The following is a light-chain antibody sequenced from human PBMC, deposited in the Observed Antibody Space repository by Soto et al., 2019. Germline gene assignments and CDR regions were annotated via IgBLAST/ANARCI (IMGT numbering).Light chain of an antibody. CDR3: QHYNSYSEA. J-gene: IGKJ1*01. CDR2: DAS. Sequence: DIQITQSPSTLSASVGDRGTITCRASQSISSWLAWYQQKPGKAPKLLIYDASSLESGVPSRFSGSGSGTEFTLAISRLQPDDFETYYCQHYNSYSEAFGQGTKV. V-gene: IGKV1-5*01. CDR1: QSISSW.